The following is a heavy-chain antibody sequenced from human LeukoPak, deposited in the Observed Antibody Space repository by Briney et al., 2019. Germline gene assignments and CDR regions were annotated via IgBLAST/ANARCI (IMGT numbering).Heavy chain of an antibody. CDR2: INPSGGST. V-gene: IGHV1-46*01. J-gene: IGHJ4*02. CDR3: ARGERELLNFDY. CDR1: GSTFTNYY. D-gene: IGHD1-26*01. Sequence: ASVKVSFKASGSTFTNYYMHWVRQAPGQGLEWMGIINPSGGSTTYAQKFQGRVTMTRDMSTSTVYMELSSLRYEDTAVYYCARGERELLNFDYWGQGTLVTVSS.